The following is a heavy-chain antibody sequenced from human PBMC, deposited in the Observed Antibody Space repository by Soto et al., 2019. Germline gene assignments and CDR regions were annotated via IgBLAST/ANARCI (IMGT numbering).Heavy chain of an antibody. Sequence: ASVKVSCKASGYTFTSYAMHWVRQAPGQRLEWMGWINAGNGNTKYSQKFQGRVTITRDTSASTAYMELSSLRSEDTAVYYCVRGVVVVVDINGPDAFDIWGQGAMVTVS. CDR2: INAGNGNT. D-gene: IGHD2-15*01. J-gene: IGHJ3*02. V-gene: IGHV1-3*01. CDR1: GYTFTSYA. CDR3: VRGVVVVVDINGPDAFDI.